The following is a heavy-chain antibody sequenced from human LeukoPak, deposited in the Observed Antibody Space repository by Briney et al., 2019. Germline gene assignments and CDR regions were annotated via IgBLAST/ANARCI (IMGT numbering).Heavy chain of an antibody. CDR3: ANRMGY. Sequence: GGSLRLSCAAAGFTFSSSTMSWVRPAPGKGREWGSAISGSVGSTYYADSVNGRFTISTDNSKNTLYLQMNSLRAEDTAVYYCANRMGYWGQGTLVTVSS. J-gene: IGHJ4*02. V-gene: IGHV3-23*01. D-gene: IGHD2-8*01. CDR2: ISGSVGST. CDR1: GFTFSSST.